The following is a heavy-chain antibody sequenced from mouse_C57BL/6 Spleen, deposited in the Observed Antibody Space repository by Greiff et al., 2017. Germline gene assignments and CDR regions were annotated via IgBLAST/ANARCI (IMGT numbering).Heavy chain of an antibody. CDR1: GYPFTDYN. CDR2: INPNNGGT. Sequence: EVQRVESGPELVKPGASVKIPCKASGYPFTDYNMDWVKQSHGKSLEWIGDINPNNGGTIYNQKFKGKATLTVDKSSSTAYMELRSLTSEDTAVYYCARWDRGIDYWGQGTTLTVSS. V-gene: IGHV1-18*01. D-gene: IGHD4-1*01. J-gene: IGHJ2*01. CDR3: ARWDRGIDY.